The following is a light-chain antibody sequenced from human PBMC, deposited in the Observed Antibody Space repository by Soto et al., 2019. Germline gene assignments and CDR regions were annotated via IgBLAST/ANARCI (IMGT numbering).Light chain of an antibody. CDR1: QSVRSSY. Sequence: EIVLTQSPGTLSLSPGERATLSCRASQSVRSSYLAWYQQKLGQAPRLLIYGVSNRATGIPDRFSGSGSGTDFTLTMSRLESEDFAVYYCQQYCTSPRTFGQGTKVEIK. CDR2: GVS. J-gene: IGKJ1*01. V-gene: IGKV3-20*01. CDR3: QQYCTSPRT.